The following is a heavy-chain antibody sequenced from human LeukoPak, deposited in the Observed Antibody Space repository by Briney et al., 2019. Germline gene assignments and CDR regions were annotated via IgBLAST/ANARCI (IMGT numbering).Heavy chain of an antibody. D-gene: IGHD6-13*01. Sequence: SETLSLTCTVSGGSISSSSYYWGWIRQPPGKGLEWIGSIYYSGSTYYNPSLKSRVTISVDRSKNQFSLKLSSVTAADTAVYYCARGGIAAAGSAFDIWGQGTMVTVSS. CDR2: IYYSGST. CDR3: ARGGIAAAGSAFDI. V-gene: IGHV4-39*07. J-gene: IGHJ3*02. CDR1: GGSISSSSYY.